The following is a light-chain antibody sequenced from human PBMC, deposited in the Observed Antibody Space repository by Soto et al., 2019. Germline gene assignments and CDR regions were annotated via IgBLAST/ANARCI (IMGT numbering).Light chain of an antibody. J-gene: IGKJ2*01. CDR3: QQSYSSPYT. CDR2: AAS. Sequence: DIQMTQSPSSLSASVGDRVTITCRASQNIATYLNWYQQKPGKAPKLLIYAASSLQSGVPSRFSGSGSGTHFIRTISRLQPEDFATYYCQQSYSSPYTFGQGTKLEIK. CDR1: QNIATY. V-gene: IGKV1-39*01.